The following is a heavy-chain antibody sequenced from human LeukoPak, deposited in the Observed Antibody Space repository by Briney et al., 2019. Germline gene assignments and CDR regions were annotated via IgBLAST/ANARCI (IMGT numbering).Heavy chain of an antibody. CDR2: IRYDGSEK. D-gene: IGHD3-3*01. CDR3: ARGERFLRY. J-gene: IGHJ4*02. V-gene: IGHV3-7*01. Sequence: GGSLRLSCAASGFTLSSYWMSWVRQAPGKGLEWVANIRYDGSEKYYVDSVKGRFTISRDNAKNSLYLQMNSLRAEDTAVYYCARGERFLRYWGQGTLVTVSS. CDR1: GFTLSSYW.